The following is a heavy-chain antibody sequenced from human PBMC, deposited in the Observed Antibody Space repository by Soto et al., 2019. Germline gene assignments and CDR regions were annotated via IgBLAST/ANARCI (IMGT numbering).Heavy chain of an antibody. D-gene: IGHD3-16*01. CDR2: ISTEGSSA. J-gene: IGHJ4*02. CDR3: SRDGAYNIDY. Sequence: PGGSLRLSCAASGFTFSIHSMYWVRQAPGKGLEWVSYISTEGSSAHYADSVRGRFTISRDNANNSLFLQMNSLRAEDSALYYCSRDGAYNIDYWGPGSLVTVSS. CDR1: GFTFSIHS. V-gene: IGHV3-48*01.